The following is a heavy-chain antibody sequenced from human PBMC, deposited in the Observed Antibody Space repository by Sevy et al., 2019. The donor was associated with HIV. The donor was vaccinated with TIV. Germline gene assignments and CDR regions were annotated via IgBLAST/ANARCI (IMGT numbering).Heavy chain of an antibody. J-gene: IGHJ1*01. CDR3: ARDAGSGWQKYFQQ. Sequence: GSLRLSCAASGVSLNTYSMNWVRQAPGKGLEWVSSISDTSGYIFYADSVKGRFTIPRDNARNSLYLQMNSLRAEDTAVYYCARDAGSGWQKYFQQWGQGTLVTVSS. CDR1: GVSLNTYS. CDR2: ISDTSGYI. D-gene: IGHD6-19*01. V-gene: IGHV3-21*06.